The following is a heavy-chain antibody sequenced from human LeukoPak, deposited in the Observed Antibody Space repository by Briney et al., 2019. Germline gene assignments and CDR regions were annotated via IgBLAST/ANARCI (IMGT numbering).Heavy chain of an antibody. D-gene: IGHD3-10*02. J-gene: IGHJ6*04. CDR1: GFTFSSSG. V-gene: IGHV3-30*18. CDR2: ISYDGSNK. Sequence: GRSLRLSCAASGFTFSSSGMHWVRQASGKGLEWVATISYDGSNKYYADSIKGRFTISRDNAKNSLYLQMNSLRAEDTAVYYCAELGITMIGGVWGKGTTVTISS. CDR3: AELGITMIGGV.